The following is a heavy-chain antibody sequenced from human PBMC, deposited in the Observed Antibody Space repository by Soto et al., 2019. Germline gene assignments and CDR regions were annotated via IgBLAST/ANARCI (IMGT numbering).Heavy chain of an antibody. D-gene: IGHD3-10*01. CDR2: INHSGST. CDR3: ARLGGITMVRGVLTAFDI. V-gene: IGHV4-34*01. Sequence: SLTCAVYGGSFSGYYWSWIRQPPGKGLEWIGEINHSGSTNYNPSLKSRVTISVDTSKNQFSLKLSSVTAADTAVYYCARLGGITMVRGVLTAFDIWGQGTMVTVSS. CDR1: GGSFSGYY. J-gene: IGHJ3*02.